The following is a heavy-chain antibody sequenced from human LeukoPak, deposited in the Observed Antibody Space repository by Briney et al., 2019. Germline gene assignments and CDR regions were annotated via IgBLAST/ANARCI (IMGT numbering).Heavy chain of an antibody. J-gene: IGHJ5*02. D-gene: IGHD6-13*01. CDR2: IYPGDSDT. CDR3: ARGSSIAAAGELNWFDP. V-gene: IGHV5-51*01. CDR1: GYSFTSYW. Sequence: GESLQISCKSSGYSFTSYWIGWVRQLPGKGLEWMGIIYPGDSDTRYSPSFQGQVTISADKSISTAYLQWSSLKASDTAMYYCARGSSIAAAGELNWFDPWGQGTLVTVSS.